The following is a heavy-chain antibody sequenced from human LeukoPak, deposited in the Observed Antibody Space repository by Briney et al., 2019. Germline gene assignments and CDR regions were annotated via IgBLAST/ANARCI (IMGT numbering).Heavy chain of an antibody. CDR1: GGSISTNNHY. CDR3: ARGRSDFWSGYYLGD. J-gene: IGHJ4*02. CDR2: IYYSGST. V-gene: IGHV4-39*07. Sequence: SETLSLTCTVSGGSISTNNHYWGWIRQPPGKGLEWIGNIYYSGSTNYNPSLKSRVTISVDTSKNQFSLKLSSVTAADTAVYYCARGRSDFWSGYYLGDWGQGTLVTVSS. D-gene: IGHD3-3*01.